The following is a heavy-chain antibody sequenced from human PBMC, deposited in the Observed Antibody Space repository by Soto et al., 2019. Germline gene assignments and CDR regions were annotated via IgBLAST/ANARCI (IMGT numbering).Heavy chain of an antibody. J-gene: IGHJ4*02. V-gene: IGHV3-23*01. CDR2: ISGSGAGT. D-gene: IGHD1-26*01. CDR3: AKDRPSGSYDY. Sequence: GGSLRISCAASGFTFTTSGMSWVRQAPGKGLEWVSGISGSGAGTYYADSVKGRFTISRDNSRNTLYLQMNSLRAEDTAIYYCAKDRPSGSYDYWGQGTLVTVSS. CDR1: GFTFTTSG.